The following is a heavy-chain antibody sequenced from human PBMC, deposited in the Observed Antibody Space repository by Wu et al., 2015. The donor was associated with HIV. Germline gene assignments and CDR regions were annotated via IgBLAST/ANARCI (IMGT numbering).Heavy chain of an antibody. J-gene: IGHJ4*02. CDR2: INPSGGST. CDR3: ARWFPGIAAAFDY. CDR1: GYTFTSYY. V-gene: IGHV1-46*01. D-gene: IGHD6-13*01. Sequence: QVQVVQSGAEVKKPGASVKVSCKASGYTFTSYYMHWVRQAPGQGLEWMGVINPSGGSTSYAQKFQGRVTMTRDTSTNTVYMELSSLRSEDTAVYYCARWFPGIAAAFDYWGQGTLVTVSS.